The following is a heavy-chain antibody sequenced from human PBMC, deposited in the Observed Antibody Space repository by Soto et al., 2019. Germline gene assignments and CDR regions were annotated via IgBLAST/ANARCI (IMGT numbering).Heavy chain of an antibody. CDR1: GYTFTSYA. V-gene: IGHV7-4-1*01. Sequence: QVQLVQSGSELKKPGASVKVSCKASGYTFTSYAMNWVRQAPGQGLEWMGWINTNTGNPTYAQGFTGRFVFSLDTTVSTAYLQICSLQAEDSAVYYCARMLAPNYYYYGMDVWGQGTTVTVSS. D-gene: IGHD2-8*01. CDR2: INTNTGNP. CDR3: ARMLAPNYYYYGMDV. J-gene: IGHJ6*02.